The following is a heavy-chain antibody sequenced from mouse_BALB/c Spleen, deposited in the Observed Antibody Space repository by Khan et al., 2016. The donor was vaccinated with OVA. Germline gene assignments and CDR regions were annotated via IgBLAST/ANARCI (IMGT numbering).Heavy chain of an antibody. CDR1: GYTFTTYY. V-gene: IGHV1S56*01. D-gene: IGHD2-3*01. J-gene: IGHJ4*01. CDR2: IYPGSFNT. CDR3: ARDGYFLGDAMDY. Sequence: QVRLQQSGPELVKPGASVRISCKASGYTFTTYYIHWVKQRPGQGLEWIGWIYPGSFNTNYNEKFKGKATLTADESSNTAYMQLSSLTSEDSAVYFYARDGYFLGDAMDYWGQGTSVTVSP.